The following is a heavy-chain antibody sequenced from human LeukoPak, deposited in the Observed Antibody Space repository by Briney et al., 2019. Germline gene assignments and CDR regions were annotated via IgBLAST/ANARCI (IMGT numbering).Heavy chain of an antibody. V-gene: IGHV4-38-2*02. CDR3: ARAILYHSTGYYL. D-gene: IGHD3-22*01. J-gene: IGHJ4*02. CDR2: IDHSGST. Sequence: SETLSRTGTVSGYSISSVYYWGWIRQPPGKGLEWIGRIDHSGSTDYNPSLKSRITMSVYTSKDQFSLRLRTLTAADTAVYYGARAILYHSTGYYLWGQGPLVPVSS. CDR1: GYSISSVYY.